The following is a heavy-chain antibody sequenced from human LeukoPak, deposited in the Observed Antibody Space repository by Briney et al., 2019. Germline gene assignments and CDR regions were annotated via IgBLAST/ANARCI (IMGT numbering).Heavy chain of an antibody. J-gene: IGHJ4*02. CDR3: ARGDKFSGDY. D-gene: IGHD2-15*01. CDR1: GFTFSTYW. Sequence: PGGSLRLSCAASGFTFSTYWMSWVRQAPGRGLEWVANIHQDGNEKYYVDSVKGRFTISRDNAKNSLYLQMNSLRAEDTAVYYSARGDKFSGDYWGQGTLVTVSS. V-gene: IGHV3-7*04. CDR2: IHQDGNEK.